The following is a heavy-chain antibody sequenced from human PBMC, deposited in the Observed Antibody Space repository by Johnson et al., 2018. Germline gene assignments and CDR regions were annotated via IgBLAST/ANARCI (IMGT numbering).Heavy chain of an antibody. CDR1: GGSISTYS. D-gene: IGHD4-17*01. V-gene: IGHV4-59*01. Sequence: QVQLVESGPGLVKXSETLSLSCTVSGGSISTYSWSWIRQPPGKRLEWIGYIYYSGSTNYNPSLKSRVTISVDTSKNPFSLKLTSVTAADTAVYYCARELRHGDYYYYYGMDVWGQGTTVTVSS. CDR2: IYYSGST. CDR3: ARELRHGDYYYYYGMDV. J-gene: IGHJ6*02.